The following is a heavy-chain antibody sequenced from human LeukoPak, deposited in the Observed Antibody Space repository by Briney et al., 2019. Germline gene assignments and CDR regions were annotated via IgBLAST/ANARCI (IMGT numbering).Heavy chain of an antibody. J-gene: IGHJ6*03. D-gene: IGHD5-12*01. CDR2: ITWNGDST. Sequence: PGGSLRLSCAASGFTFDDYNMHWVRQAPGKGLEWVSLITWNGDSTYYADSVEGRFTISRDNSKNSLYLQMNSLRTEDTALYYCAKDKWLRGYYYHYMDVWGKGTTVTVSS. CDR3: AKDKWLRGYYYHYMDV. CDR1: GFTFDDYN. V-gene: IGHV3-43*01.